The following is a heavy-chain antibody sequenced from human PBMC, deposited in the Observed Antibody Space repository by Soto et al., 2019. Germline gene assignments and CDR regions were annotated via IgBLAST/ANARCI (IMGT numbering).Heavy chain of an antibody. CDR2: IYYSGTT. D-gene: IGHD3-22*01. V-gene: IGHV4-31*03. Sequence: QVQLQESGPGLVQPSQTLSLTCTVSGASISSGGYYWSWIRQHPGKGLEWIGYIYYSGTTYYNPSLKSRLTISLDTSSNQFSQELNTVGAADTAVDCCASADSSGYTFEHWGQGTLVNVSS. CDR3: ASADSSGYTFEH. CDR1: GASISSGGYY. J-gene: IGHJ4*02.